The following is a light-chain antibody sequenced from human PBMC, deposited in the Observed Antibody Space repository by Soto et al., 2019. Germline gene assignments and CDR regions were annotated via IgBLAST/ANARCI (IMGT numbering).Light chain of an antibody. CDR2: WAS. J-gene: IGKJ1*01. CDR1: QSVLNRSNNNNY. Sequence: IVMSQSPDALAVSLGERATINYKSSQSVLNRSNNNNYLACYQQKSGQSPKPLIYWASTRESGVPDRFSGSGSGTDFSLTISSPQTEDVAVYYCQQYYGTPGTFGQGTKVDIK. V-gene: IGKV4-1*01. CDR3: QQYYGTPGT.